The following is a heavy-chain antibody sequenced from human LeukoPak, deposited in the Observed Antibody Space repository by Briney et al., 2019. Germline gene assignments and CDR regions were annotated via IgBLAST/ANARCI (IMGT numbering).Heavy chain of an antibody. CDR1: GYTFTGYY. V-gene: IGHV1-2*02. D-gene: IGHD2-2*01. CDR3: ARVDVVVPAAISWYFDL. Sequence: GASVKVSCKASGYTFTGYYMHWVRQAPGQGLEWMGWINPNSGGTNYGQKFQGRVTMTRETSISTAYMELSRLRSDDTAVYYCARVDVVVPAAISWYFDLWGRGTLVTVSS. CDR2: INPNSGGT. J-gene: IGHJ2*01.